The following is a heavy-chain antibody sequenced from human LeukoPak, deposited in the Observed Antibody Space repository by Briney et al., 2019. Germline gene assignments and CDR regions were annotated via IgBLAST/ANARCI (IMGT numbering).Heavy chain of an antibody. Sequence: PGGSLRLSCAASGFTFSSYWMHWVRQAPGKGLVWVSRINSDGSSTSYADSVKGRFTISRDNAKNTLDLQMNSLRAEDTAVYYCARRGYSYGLDYWGQGTLVTVSS. CDR2: INSDGSST. V-gene: IGHV3-74*01. CDR3: ARRGYSYGLDY. J-gene: IGHJ4*02. D-gene: IGHD5-18*01. CDR1: GFTFSSYW.